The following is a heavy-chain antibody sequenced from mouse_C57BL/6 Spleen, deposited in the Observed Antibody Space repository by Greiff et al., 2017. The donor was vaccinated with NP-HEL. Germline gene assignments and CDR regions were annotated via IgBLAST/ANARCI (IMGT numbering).Heavy chain of an antibody. Sequence: QVQLKQSGAELARPGASVKMSCKASGYTFTSYTMHWVKQRPGQGLEWIGYINPSSGYTKYNQKFKDKATLTADKSSSTAYMQQSSLTSEDSAVYYCARRAVVARAMDYWGQGTSVTVSS. CDR3: ARRAVVARAMDY. V-gene: IGHV1-4*01. CDR1: GYTFTSYT. D-gene: IGHD1-1*01. CDR2: INPSSGYT. J-gene: IGHJ4*01.